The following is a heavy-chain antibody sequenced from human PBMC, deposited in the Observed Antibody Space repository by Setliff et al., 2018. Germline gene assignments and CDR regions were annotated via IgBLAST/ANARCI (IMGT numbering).Heavy chain of an antibody. Sequence: GASVKVSCKASGYTFSDYYMQWVRQAPGKGLEWMGRFDFDDDETIYAERFKDRLTITADTSTDTSYMEMSSLRFEDTAVYYCAIDYGPTGTPYHWGQGTPVTVSS. V-gene: IGHV1-69-2*01. CDR2: FDFDDDET. J-gene: IGHJ4*02. D-gene: IGHD1-1*01. CDR1: GYTFSDYY. CDR3: AIDYGPTGTPYH.